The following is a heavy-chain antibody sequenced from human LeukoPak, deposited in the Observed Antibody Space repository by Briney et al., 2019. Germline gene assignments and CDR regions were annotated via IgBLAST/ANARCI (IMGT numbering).Heavy chain of an antibody. CDR3: ARDRVGQQLVGRKYYYYYMDV. CDR1: GYSISSGHY. V-gene: IGHV4-38-2*02. Sequence: PSETLSLTCTVSGYSISSGHYWGWIRPPPGKGLEWIGIMYHSGSTYYNPPLKSRVTISVDTSKNQFSLKLRSVTAADTAVYYCARDRVGQQLVGRKYYYYYMDVWGKGNTVTISS. D-gene: IGHD6-13*01. J-gene: IGHJ6*03. CDR2: MYHSGST.